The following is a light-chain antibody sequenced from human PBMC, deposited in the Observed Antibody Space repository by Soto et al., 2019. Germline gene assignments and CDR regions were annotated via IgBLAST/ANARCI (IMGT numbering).Light chain of an antibody. V-gene: IGKV1-5*03. CDR3: QQFYRYPST. J-gene: IGKJ1*01. CDR2: KAS. CDR1: QSVDTC. Sequence: DIQMTQSPSTLSASVGDRVTITCRASQSVDTCLAWYRQKQGKAPHLLFYKASSLETAIPSRFSGSGSVTAFTLTISSLQPDYFATYYYQQFYRYPSTFGQGTKVEIK.